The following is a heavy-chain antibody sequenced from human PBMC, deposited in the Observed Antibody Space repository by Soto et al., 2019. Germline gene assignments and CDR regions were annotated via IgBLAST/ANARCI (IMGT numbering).Heavy chain of an antibody. CDR2: ISGSDGKT. V-gene: IGHV3-23*01. J-gene: IGHJ4*02. Sequence: PGGSLRLSCAASGFSFGSYALSWVRQAPGKGLEWVSTISGSDGKTFYADSVKGRSSISRDTSQSTLYLQINSLRADDTAMYYCARWSYLDYWGQGTRVTVSS. CDR3: ARWSYLDY. CDR1: GFSFGSYA. D-gene: IGHD3-3*01.